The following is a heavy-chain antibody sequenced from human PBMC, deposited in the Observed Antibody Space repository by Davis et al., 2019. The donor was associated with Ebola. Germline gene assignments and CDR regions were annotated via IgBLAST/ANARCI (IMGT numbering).Heavy chain of an antibody. Sequence: SVKVSCKASGYTFTGYSMHWVRQAPGQGLEWMGWINPNSGGTNYAQKFQGRVTMTGDTSISTAYMELSRLRSDDTAVHYCAIGFLEWLLTGRSPFDYWGQGTLVTVSS. J-gene: IGHJ4*02. CDR3: AIGFLEWLLTGRSPFDY. V-gene: IGHV1-2*02. CDR2: INPNSGGT. D-gene: IGHD3-3*01. CDR1: GYTFTGYS.